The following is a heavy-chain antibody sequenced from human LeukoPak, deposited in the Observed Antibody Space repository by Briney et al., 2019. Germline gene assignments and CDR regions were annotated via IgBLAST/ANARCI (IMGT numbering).Heavy chain of an antibody. J-gene: IGHJ4*02. Sequence: ASVKVSCKASGYTFTSHDINWVRQSPGQGLEWLGWINSKTGDTGYAQKFQGRVTMTRDTSINTAYMELSSLSFEDTAVYYCARGRLVWELLPDYWGQGTLVTVSS. D-gene: IGHD1-26*01. CDR2: INSKTGDT. CDR3: ARGRLVWELLPDY. CDR1: GYTFTSHD. V-gene: IGHV1-8*01.